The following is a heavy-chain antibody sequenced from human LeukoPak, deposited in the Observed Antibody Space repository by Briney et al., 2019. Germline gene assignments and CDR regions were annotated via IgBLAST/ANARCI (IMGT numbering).Heavy chain of an antibody. D-gene: IGHD3-10*01. Sequence: SVKVSCKASGGTFSSYAISWVRQAPGQGLEWMGRVIPIFGTANYAQKFQGRVTITTDESTSTAYMELSSLRSEDTAVYYCARDYYGSGAIDYWGQGTLVTVSS. CDR1: GGTFSSYA. CDR2: VIPIFGTA. CDR3: ARDYYGSGAIDY. V-gene: IGHV1-69*05. J-gene: IGHJ4*02.